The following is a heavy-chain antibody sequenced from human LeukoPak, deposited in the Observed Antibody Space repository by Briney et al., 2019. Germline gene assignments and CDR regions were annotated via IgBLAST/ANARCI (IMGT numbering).Heavy chain of an antibody. CDR2: IIPILGIA. J-gene: IGHJ6*03. Sequence: SVKVSCKASGGTFSSYTISWVRQAPGQGLEWMGRIIPILGIANYAQKFQGRVTITADKSTSTACMELSSLRSEDTAVYYCARAGSEGYYYYYMDVWGKGTTVTVSS. CDR1: GGTFSSYT. D-gene: IGHD3-10*01. CDR3: ARAGSEGYYYYYMDV. V-gene: IGHV1-69*02.